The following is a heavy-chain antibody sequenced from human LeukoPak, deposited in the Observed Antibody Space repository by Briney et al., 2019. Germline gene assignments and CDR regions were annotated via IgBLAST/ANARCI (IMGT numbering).Heavy chain of an antibody. D-gene: IGHD3-10*01. CDR2: IYYSGST. CDR1: GGSISGYY. V-gene: IGHV4-59*01. CDR3: ARIWFGEYHYYYYTDV. Sequence: SETLSLTCSVSGGSISGYYWSWIRQPPGKGLEWIGYIYYSGSTNYNPSLKSRVTISVDTSKNQFSLKLSSVTAADTAVYYCARIWFGEYHYYYYTDVWGKGTTVTVSS. J-gene: IGHJ6*03.